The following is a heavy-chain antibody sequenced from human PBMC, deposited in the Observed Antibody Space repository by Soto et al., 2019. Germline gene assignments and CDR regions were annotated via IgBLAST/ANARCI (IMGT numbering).Heavy chain of an antibody. J-gene: IGHJ4*02. CDR3: AKDLSQWLAKYYFDY. CDR2: ISYDGSNK. D-gene: IGHD6-19*01. CDR1: GFTFSSYG. V-gene: IGHV3-30*18. Sequence: PGGSLRLSCAASGFTFSSYGMHWVRQAPGKGLEWVAVISYDGSNKYYADSVKGRFTISRDNSKNTLYLQMNSLRAEDTAVYYCAKDLSQWLAKYYFDYWGQGTLVTVSS.